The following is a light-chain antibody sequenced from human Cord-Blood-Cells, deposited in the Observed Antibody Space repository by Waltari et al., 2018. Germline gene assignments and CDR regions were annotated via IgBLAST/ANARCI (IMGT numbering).Light chain of an antibody. CDR2: EGS. V-gene: IGLV2-23*01. CDR3: CSYAGSSTYV. Sequence: QSALTQPASVSGSPGQSLTISCTRTSSDVGSYNLVSWYQQHPGKAPKHMLYEGSKRPSGVSNRFSGSKSGNTASLTISGLQAEDEADYYCCSYAGSSTYVFGTGTKVTVL. CDR1: SSDVGSYNL. J-gene: IGLJ1*01.